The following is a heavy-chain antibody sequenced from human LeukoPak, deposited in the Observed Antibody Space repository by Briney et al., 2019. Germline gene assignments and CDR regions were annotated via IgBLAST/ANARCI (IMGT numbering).Heavy chain of an antibody. D-gene: IGHD1-26*01. Sequence: GGSLRLSCAASGFTFSDYYMTWIRQAPGKGLEWVSYISSGGSTIYYADSVKGRFTIPRDNAKNSLYLQMNSLRAGDTAVYYCARDRYSGSYPLDYWGQGTLVTVSS. CDR2: ISSGGSTI. CDR3: ARDRYSGSYPLDY. V-gene: IGHV3-11*01. J-gene: IGHJ4*02. CDR1: GFTFSDYY.